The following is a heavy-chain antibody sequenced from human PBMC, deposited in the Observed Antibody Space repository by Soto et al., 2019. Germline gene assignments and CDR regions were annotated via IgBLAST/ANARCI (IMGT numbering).Heavy chain of an antibody. V-gene: IGHV3-30-3*01. Sequence: QVQLVESGGGVVQPGGSLRLSCAASGFTFSTSVMHWVRQAPGKGLEWMAIISYGGVNKYYADSVKGRFTISRDISESTLYMQMNILRTEDTAVYYCAREEFEDGRGHFDYWGQGTLVSVSS. CDR3: AREEFEDGRGHFDY. CDR1: GFTFSTSV. J-gene: IGHJ4*02. D-gene: IGHD3-22*01. CDR2: ISYGGVNK.